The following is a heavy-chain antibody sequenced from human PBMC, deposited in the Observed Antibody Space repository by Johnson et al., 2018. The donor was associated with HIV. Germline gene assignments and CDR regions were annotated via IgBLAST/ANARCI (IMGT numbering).Heavy chain of an antibody. CDR3: AREGNYAAFDI. J-gene: IGHJ3*02. CDR2: IGTAGDT. V-gene: IGHV3-13*01. Sequence: VQLVESGGGVVQPGRSLRLSCVASRFTFSSYDMHWVRQATGKGLEWVSAIGTAGDTYYPGSVKGRFTISRDNSKNTLYLQMNSLRAEDTAVYYCAREGNYAAFDIWGQGTMVTVSS. CDR1: RFTFSSYD. D-gene: IGHD4-11*01.